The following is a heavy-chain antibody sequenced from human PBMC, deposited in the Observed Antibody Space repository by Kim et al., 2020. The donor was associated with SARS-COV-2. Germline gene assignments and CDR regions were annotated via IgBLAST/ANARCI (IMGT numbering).Heavy chain of an antibody. CDR3: AREADTYYYDSSGLGFDY. Sequence: DRYTTSRDASKNSLYLQMNSLKTEDTAVYYCAREADTYYYDSSGLGFDYWGQGTLVTVSS. J-gene: IGHJ4*02. D-gene: IGHD3-22*01. V-gene: IGHV3-72*01.